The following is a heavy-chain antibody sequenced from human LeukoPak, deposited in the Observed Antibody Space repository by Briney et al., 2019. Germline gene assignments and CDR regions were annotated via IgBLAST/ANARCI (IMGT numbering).Heavy chain of an antibody. Sequence: GGSLRLSCAASGFTVSNNYMIWVRQAPGKGLEWVAVIWYDGSNKYYADSVKGRFTISRDNSKNTLYLQMNSLRAEDTAVYYCARDPPEGGYHFDYWGQGTLVTVSS. CDR1: GFTVSNNY. V-gene: IGHV3-33*08. J-gene: IGHJ4*02. D-gene: IGHD3-16*02. CDR2: IWYDGSNK. CDR3: ARDPPEGGYHFDY.